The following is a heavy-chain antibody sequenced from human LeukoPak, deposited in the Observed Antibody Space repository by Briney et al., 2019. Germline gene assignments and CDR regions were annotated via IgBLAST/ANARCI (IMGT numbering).Heavy chain of an antibody. J-gene: IGHJ4*02. Sequence: GGCPRLSCAASGLIVRSNYMSWGRQAPGKGLEWVSAINSGGSTYYAASVKGRFTISRHNSKTTLYLQMNSLRAEDTAVYYCARAHDYGDYVLDSWGQGTLVSVSS. CDR2: INSGGST. D-gene: IGHD4-17*01. CDR3: ARAHDYGDYVLDS. CDR1: GLIVRSNY. V-gene: IGHV3-53*04.